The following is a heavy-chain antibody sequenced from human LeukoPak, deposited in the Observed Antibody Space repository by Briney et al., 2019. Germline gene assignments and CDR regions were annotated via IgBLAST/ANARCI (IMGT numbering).Heavy chain of an antibody. CDR2: VYSSGVG. D-gene: IGHD3-22*01. V-gene: IGHV4-4*07. J-gene: IGHJ4*02. CDR1: GGSITGYY. Sequence: PSETLSLTCTVSGGSITGYYWNWIRQPAGQGLEWLGRVYSSGVGNYNPSLTSRVTMSVDTSKNQFSLKLTSLTAADAAVYYCAREEFLHEIDSSGYFVYWGQGTLVTVSS. CDR3: AREEFLHEIDSSGYFVY.